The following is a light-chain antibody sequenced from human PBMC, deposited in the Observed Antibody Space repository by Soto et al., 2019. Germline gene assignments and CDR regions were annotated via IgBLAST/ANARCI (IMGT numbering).Light chain of an antibody. Sequence: EIVLTQSPGTLSLSPGERATLSCRASQSVSSYLAWYQQKPGQAPRLLIYDASNRATGIPARFSGSGSGTEFTLTISSLQSEDFGVYYCQQYNIWPPYTFGQGTKVDI. V-gene: IGKV3D-15*01. CDR3: QQYNIWPPYT. CDR1: QSVSSY. J-gene: IGKJ2*01. CDR2: DAS.